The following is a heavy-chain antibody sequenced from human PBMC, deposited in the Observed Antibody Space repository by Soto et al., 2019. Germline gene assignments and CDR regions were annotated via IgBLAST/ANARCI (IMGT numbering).Heavy chain of an antibody. CDR1: GYTFTNFV. V-gene: IGHV1-3*01. Sequence: QVQLVQSGAEVKKPGASVKVSCKASGYTFTNFVMHWVRQAPGDRLEWMGWINAANGNTKYSQKFQGRVIISMDTSASTAYMELSSLTSEDTAVYYCARDYPYCTGGSGPGYWGQGTLVIVSS. CDR2: INAANGNT. J-gene: IGHJ4*02. D-gene: IGHD2-15*01. CDR3: ARDYPYCTGGSGPGY.